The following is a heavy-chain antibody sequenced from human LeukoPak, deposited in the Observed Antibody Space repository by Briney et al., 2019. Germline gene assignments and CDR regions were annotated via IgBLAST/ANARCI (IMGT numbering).Heavy chain of an antibody. J-gene: IGHJ4*02. CDR1: RFTFSDYS. D-gene: IGHD5-24*01. CDR2: IGISSGNT. CDR3: ARDYKYAFDN. V-gene: IGHV3-48*01. Sequence: GGSLRLSCAASRFTFSDYSMNWVRQAPGKGLEWISYIGISSGNTKYADSVKGRFTISGDKAKNSLNLQMNSLRVEDTAVYYCARDYKYAFDNWGQGTLVTVSS.